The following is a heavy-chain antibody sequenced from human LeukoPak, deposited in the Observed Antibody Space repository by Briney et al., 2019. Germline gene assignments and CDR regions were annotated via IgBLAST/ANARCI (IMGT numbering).Heavy chain of an antibody. Sequence: PGRSLRLSCAASGFTFSSYGMHWVRQAPGKGLEWVAVISYDGSNKYYADSVKGRFTISRDNSKNTLYLQMNSLRAEDTAVYYCANGGLRFLEWLPVDVWGQGTTVTVSS. CDR1: GFTFSSYG. CDR2: ISYDGSNK. J-gene: IGHJ6*02. CDR3: ANGGLRFLEWLPVDV. D-gene: IGHD3-3*01. V-gene: IGHV3-30*18.